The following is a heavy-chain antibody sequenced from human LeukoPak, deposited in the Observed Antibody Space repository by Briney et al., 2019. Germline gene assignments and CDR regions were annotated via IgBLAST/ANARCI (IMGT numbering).Heavy chain of an antibody. CDR3: AREAGGPDY. D-gene: IGHD1-14*01. Sequence: GTSLRLSCAASGFTFSSYAMHWVRQAPGKGLEWVAVISYDGTNKYYADSVKGRFTISRDNSKNTLYLQMNSLRSEDTAVYYCAREAGGPDYWGQGTLVTVSS. V-gene: IGHV3-30-3*01. J-gene: IGHJ4*02. CDR2: ISYDGTNK. CDR1: GFTFSSYA.